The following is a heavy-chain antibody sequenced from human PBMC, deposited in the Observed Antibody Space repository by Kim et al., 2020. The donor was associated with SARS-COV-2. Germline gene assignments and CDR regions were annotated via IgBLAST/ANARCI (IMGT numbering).Heavy chain of an antibody. CDR3: TTGTTY. V-gene: IGHV3-7*05. CDR1: GFTFSNYW. J-gene: IGHJ4*02. Sequence: GGSLRLSCAASGFTFSNYWMNWVRQAPGKGLEWVANMNQHGSVKRYVDSEKGRFTISRDNAKNSLYLQMNTLGAEDTALYYCTTGTTYWGQGALVTVSS. CDR2: MNQHGSVK.